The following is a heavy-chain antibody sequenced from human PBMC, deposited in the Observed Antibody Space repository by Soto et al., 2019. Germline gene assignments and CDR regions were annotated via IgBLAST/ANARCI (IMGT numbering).Heavy chain of an antibody. Sequence: ASVKVSCKTSGYSFTYDKLHWVRQAPGQGLEWMGWVDPNGGGSNSAQKFQGSVTMTWDTSITTAYLDLTRLTTNDTATYFCATWVDYGDFEGFDFWGQGTLVTVSS. D-gene: IGHD4-17*01. CDR3: ATWVDYGDFEGFDF. CDR1: GYSFTYDK. V-gene: IGHV1-2*04. J-gene: IGHJ4*02. CDR2: VDPNGGGS.